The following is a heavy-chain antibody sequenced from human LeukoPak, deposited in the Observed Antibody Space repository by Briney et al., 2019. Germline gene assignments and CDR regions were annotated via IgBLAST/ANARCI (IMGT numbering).Heavy chain of an antibody. J-gene: IGHJ5*02. CDR1: GGTFSSYA. Sequence: SVKVSCKASGGTFSSYAISWVRQAPGQGLEWMRGIIPIFGTANYAQKFQGRVTITADESTSTAYMELSSLRSEDTAVYYCASTVTSDIVVVPAAIAWFDPWGQGTLVTVSS. CDR2: IIPIFGTA. V-gene: IGHV1-69*01. D-gene: IGHD2-2*01. CDR3: ASTVTSDIVVVPAAIAWFDP.